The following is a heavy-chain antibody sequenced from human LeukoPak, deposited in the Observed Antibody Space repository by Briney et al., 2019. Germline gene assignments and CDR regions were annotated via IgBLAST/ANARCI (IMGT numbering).Heavy chain of an antibody. J-gene: IGHJ4*02. CDR2: IIPIFGTA. CDR3: ASAGHPGEASNYYDSSMAY. V-gene: IGHV1-69*13. CDR1: GGTFSSCA. D-gene: IGHD3-22*01. Sequence: ASVKVSCKASGGTFSSCAISWVRQAPGQGLEWMGGIIPIFGTANYAQKFQGRVTITADESTSTAYMELSSLRSEDTAVYYCASAGHPGEASNYYDSSMAYWGQGTLVTVSS.